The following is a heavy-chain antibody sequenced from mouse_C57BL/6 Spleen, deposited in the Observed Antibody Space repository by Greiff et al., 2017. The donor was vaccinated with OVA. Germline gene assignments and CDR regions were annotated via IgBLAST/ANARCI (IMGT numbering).Heavy chain of an antibody. J-gene: IGHJ3*01. CDR1: GFTFSSYA. V-gene: IGHV5-4*01. D-gene: IGHD1-1*01. CDR2: ISDGGSYT. CDR3: AREGAYGSSSAWFAY. Sequence: EVQGVESGGGLVKPGGSLKLSCAASGFTFSSYAMSWVRQTPEKRLEWVATISDGGSYTYYPDNVKGRFTIPRDNAKNNRYLQMSQLQSEDTAMYYGAREGAYGSSSAWFAYWGQGTLVTVSA.